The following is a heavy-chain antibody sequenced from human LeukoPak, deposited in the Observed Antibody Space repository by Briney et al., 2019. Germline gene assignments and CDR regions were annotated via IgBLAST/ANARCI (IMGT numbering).Heavy chain of an antibody. CDR3: ARDSRFGAITISGIIYENWFDT. V-gene: IGHV7-4-1*02. J-gene: IGHJ5*02. CDR1: GYSFTDYI. CDR2: INTNTGNP. Sequence: ASVKISCKASGYSFTDYILNWVRQAPGQGLEWMGWINTNTGNPTYAQGFIRRFVFSLDTSVSTAYLQISDLKTEDTAVYYCARDSRFGAITISGIIYENWFDTWGQGTHVTVSS. D-gene: IGHD3-3*01.